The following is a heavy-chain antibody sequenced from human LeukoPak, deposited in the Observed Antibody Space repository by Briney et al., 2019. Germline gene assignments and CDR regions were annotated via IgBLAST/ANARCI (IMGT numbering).Heavy chain of an antibody. V-gene: IGHV4-38-2*02. CDR1: GYSISSGYY. CDR3: ARGGGPLQSFDY. D-gene: IGHD4-11*01. J-gene: IGHJ4*02. CDR2: IYHSGST. Sequence: SETLSLTCTVSGYSISSGYYWGWIRLPPGKGLEWIGCIYHSGSTYYNPSLKSRVTISVDTSKNQFSLKLSSVTAADTAVYYCARGGGPLQSFDYWGQGTLVTVSS.